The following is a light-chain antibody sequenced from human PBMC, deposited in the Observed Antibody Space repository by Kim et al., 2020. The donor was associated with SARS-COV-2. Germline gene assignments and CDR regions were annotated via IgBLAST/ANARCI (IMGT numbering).Light chain of an antibody. CDR3: QQYNSYSEYT. J-gene: IGKJ2*01. V-gene: IGKV1-5*01. Sequence: ASVGDRVTITCRASQSISFWLAWYQQKPGRAPKLLIYDASNLEAGVPSRFSGSGSGTQFTLTISSLQPDDFATYYCQQYNSYSEYTFGQGTKLEI. CDR2: DAS. CDR1: QSISFW.